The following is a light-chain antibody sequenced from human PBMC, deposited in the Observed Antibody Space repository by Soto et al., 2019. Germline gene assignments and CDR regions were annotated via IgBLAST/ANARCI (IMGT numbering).Light chain of an antibody. V-gene: IGKV3-20*01. Sequence: EIVLTQSPGTLSLSPGERATLSCRASQSIRNSLAWYQQRPGQSPRLLIYAASSRATGVPDRFSGGESATDFTLTVSRLEPEDFAVYYCQQYGGSPRTFGQGTTLEIK. CDR1: QSIRNS. J-gene: IGKJ2*01. CDR3: QQYGGSPRT. CDR2: AAS.